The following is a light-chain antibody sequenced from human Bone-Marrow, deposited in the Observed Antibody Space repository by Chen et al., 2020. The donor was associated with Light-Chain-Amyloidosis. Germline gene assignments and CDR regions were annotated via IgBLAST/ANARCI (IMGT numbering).Light chain of an antibody. CDR3: SSYAGSNNLV. V-gene: IGLV2-8*01. Sequence: QSALTQPPSASGSPGQSVTISCTGTSSHVGGYHYVSWYQHHPGKASKLMNYVVSKRPSGVPDRFSGSKSGSTASLTVSGLQAEDEADYYCSSYAGSNNLVFGRGTKLTVL. J-gene: IGLJ3*02. CDR1: SSHVGGYHY. CDR2: VVS.